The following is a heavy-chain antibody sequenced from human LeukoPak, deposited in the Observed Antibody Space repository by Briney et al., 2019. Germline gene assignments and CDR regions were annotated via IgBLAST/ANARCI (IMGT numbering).Heavy chain of an antibody. CDR3: ARRARDKWLRLAGGQFDY. V-gene: IGHV4-34*01. Sequence: PSETLSLACAVYGGSFSGYYWSWTGQPPGKGREGIGEINHSGSTNYNPSLKSRVTISVDTSKNQFSLKLSSVTAADTAVYYCARRARDKWLRLAGGQFDYWGQGTLVTVSS. J-gene: IGHJ4*02. CDR1: GGSFSGYY. CDR2: INHSGST. D-gene: IGHD5-12*01.